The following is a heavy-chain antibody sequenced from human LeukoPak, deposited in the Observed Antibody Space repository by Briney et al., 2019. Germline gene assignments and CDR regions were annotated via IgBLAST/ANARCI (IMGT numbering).Heavy chain of an antibody. CDR3: ASYPRCIPTPPFDY. CDR2: INPNNGDT. V-gene: IGHV1-2*02. CDR1: GYTFTAQY. J-gene: IGHJ4*02. Sequence: GASVKVSCKASGYTFTAQYMHWVRQARGQGLEWMGWINPNNGDTKYAQSFLGRVTMTRDTSTTTAYMELSSLRSDDTAVYFCASYPRCIPTPPFDYWGQGTLVTVSS. D-gene: IGHD2-21*01.